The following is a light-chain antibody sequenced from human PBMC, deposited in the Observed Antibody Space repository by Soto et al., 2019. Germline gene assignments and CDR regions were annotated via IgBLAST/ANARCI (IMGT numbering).Light chain of an antibody. CDR1: NIGSKS. J-gene: IGLJ2*01. Sequence: SYELTQPPSVSVAQGQTARITCGGNNIGSKSVHWYQQKPGQAPVLVVYDDSYRPSGIPERFSGTNSGNTATLTISRVEAGDEAYYYCQVWDSSSDHPVVFGGVTKQTLL. V-gene: IGLV3-21*02. CDR2: DDS. CDR3: QVWDSSSDHPVV.